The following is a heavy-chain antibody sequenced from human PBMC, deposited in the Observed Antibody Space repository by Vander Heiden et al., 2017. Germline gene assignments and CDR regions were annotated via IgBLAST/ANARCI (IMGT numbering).Heavy chain of an antibody. CDR1: GFTFSSYA. CDR3: AKRGHYYYGMDV. V-gene: IGHV3-23*01. Sequence: EVQLLESGGGLVQPGGSLRLSCAASGFTFSSYAMTWVRRATGRGLEWVSDISGSGGSTYYADSVKGRFTISRDNSKNTLYLQMNSLRAEDTAVYYCAKRGHYYYGMDVWGQGTTVNV. J-gene: IGHJ6*02. CDR2: ISGSGGST. D-gene: IGHD3-10*01.